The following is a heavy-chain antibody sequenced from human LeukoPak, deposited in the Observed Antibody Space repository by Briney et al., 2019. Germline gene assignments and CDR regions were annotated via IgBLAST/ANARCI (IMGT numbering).Heavy chain of an antibody. CDR2: IYHSGST. CDR3: ARGRGHFDY. CDR1: GYSISSGHY. D-gene: IGHD5-12*01. J-gene: IGHJ4*02. Sequence: SETLSLTCTVSGYSISSGHYWGWIRQPPGKGLEWIGSIYHSGSTYYNPSLKSRVTISVDTSKNQFSLKLSSVTAADTAVYYCARGRGHFDYWGQGTLVTVSS. V-gene: IGHV4-38-2*02.